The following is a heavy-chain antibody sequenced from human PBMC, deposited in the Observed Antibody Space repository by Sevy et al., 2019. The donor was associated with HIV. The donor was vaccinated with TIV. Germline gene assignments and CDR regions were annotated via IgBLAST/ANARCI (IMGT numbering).Heavy chain of an antibody. D-gene: IGHD3-16*01. CDR3: ARDVTGIRVGDWCFDL. Sequence: ASVKVSCKASGYTFTAYHLHWVRQAPGQGLEWIGWINPNSGDTKSAQKFQGRVAVTRDTSINTAFMELTRLSSDDTAVYYCARDVTGIRVGDWCFDLWGRGTLVTVSS. J-gene: IGHJ2*01. CDR2: INPNSGDT. CDR1: GYTFTAYH. V-gene: IGHV1-2*02.